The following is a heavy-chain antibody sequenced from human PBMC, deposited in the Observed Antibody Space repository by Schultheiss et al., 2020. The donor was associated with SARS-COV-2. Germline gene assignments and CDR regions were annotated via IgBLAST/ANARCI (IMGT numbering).Heavy chain of an antibody. CDR1: GFTFSSYE. CDR2: ISSSGSTI. Sequence: GGSLRLSCAASGFTFSSYEMNWVRQAPGKGLEWVSYISSSGSTIYHADSVKGRFTISRDNSKNTLYLQMNSLRAEDTAVYYCAKEKDIVVVVAWFDPWGQGTLVTVSS. D-gene: IGHD2-15*01. J-gene: IGHJ5*02. V-gene: IGHV3-48*03. CDR3: AKEKDIVVVVAWFDP.